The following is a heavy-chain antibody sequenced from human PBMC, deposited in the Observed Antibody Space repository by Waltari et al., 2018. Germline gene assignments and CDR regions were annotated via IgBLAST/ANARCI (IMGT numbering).Heavy chain of an antibody. CDR2: INHSGST. V-gene: IGHV4-34*01. CDR3: ARGSRIVALGY. J-gene: IGHJ4*02. Sequence: QVQLQQWVAGLLKPSETLSLTCAVYGGSFSGYYWSWIRQPPGKGLEWIGEINHSGSTNYNPSLKSRVTISVDTSKNQFSLKLSSVTAADTAVYYCARGSRIVALGYWGQGTLVTVSS. D-gene: IGHD5-12*01. CDR1: GGSFSGYY.